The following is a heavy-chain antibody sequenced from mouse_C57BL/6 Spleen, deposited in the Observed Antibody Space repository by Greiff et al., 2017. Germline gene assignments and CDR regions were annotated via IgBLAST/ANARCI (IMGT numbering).Heavy chain of an antibody. CDR2: IYPGDGDT. V-gene: IGHV1-82*01. CDR1: GYAFSSSW. CDR3: ARTGFFDY. Sequence: QVQLKESGPELVKPGASVKISCKASGYAFSSSWMNWVQQTPGKGLEWIGRIYPGDGDTNYNGKFKGKATLTADKSSSTAYMQLSSLTSEDSAVYFCARTGFFDYWGQGTTLTVSS. D-gene: IGHD4-1*01. J-gene: IGHJ2*01.